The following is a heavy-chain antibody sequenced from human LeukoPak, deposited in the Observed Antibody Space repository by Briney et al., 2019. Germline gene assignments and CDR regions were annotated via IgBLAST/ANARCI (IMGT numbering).Heavy chain of an antibody. CDR1: GGSISSYY. Sequence: SETLSLTCTVSGGSISSYYWSWIRQPPGKGLEWIGYIYYSGSTNYNPSLKSRVTISVDTSKNQFSLKLRSVTAADTAVYYCARNTRYCSGGSCYGSYFDYWGQGTLVTVSS. CDR2: IYYSGST. J-gene: IGHJ4*02. V-gene: IGHV4-59*01. CDR3: ARNTRYCSGGSCYGSYFDY. D-gene: IGHD2-15*01.